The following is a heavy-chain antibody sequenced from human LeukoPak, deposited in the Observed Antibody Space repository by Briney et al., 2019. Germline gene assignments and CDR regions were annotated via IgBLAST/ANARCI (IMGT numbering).Heavy chain of an antibody. D-gene: IGHD1-26*01. CDR2: ISSSGSTI. J-gene: IGHJ4*02. V-gene: IGHV3-48*03. Sequence: GGSLILSCAASGFTFSSYEMNWVRQVPGKGLEWISYISSSGSTIYFADSVKGRFTISRDNAKNSLYLQMNSLRAEDTALYYCARGGGGRYLVYWGQGTLVTVSS. CDR1: GFTFSSYE. CDR3: ARGGGGRYLVY.